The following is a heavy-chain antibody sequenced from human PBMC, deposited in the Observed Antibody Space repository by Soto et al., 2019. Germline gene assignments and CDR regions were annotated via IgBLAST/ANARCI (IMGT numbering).Heavy chain of an antibody. J-gene: IGHJ4*02. CDR3: ARSGCAYCGDTFDY. Sequence: PSETLSLTCTVSGGSISSYYWSWIRQPPGKGLEWIGYIYYSGSTNYNPSLKSRVTISVDTSKNQFSLKLSSVTAADTAVYYCARSGCAYCGDTFDYWGQGTLVTVSS. CDR2: IYYSGST. V-gene: IGHV4-59*01. CDR1: GGSISSYY. D-gene: IGHD2-21*01.